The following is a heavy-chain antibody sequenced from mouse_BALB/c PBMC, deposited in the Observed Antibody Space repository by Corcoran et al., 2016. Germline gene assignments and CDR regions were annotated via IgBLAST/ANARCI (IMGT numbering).Heavy chain of an antibody. CDR1: GFNIKDTY. Sequence: EVQLQQSGAELVKPGASVKLSCTASGFNIKDTYMHWVKQRPEQGLEWIGRIDPANGNTKYDPKFHGKATITADTSSNTAYLQLSSLTSEDTAVYYCARCDWYFDVWGAGTTVTVSS. V-gene: IGHV14-3*02. CDR3: ARCDWYFDV. CDR2: IDPANGNT. J-gene: IGHJ1*01.